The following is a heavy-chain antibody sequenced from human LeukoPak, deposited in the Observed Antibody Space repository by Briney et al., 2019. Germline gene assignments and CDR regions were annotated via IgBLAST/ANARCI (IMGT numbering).Heavy chain of an antibody. CDR3: ARQGYSYGYSFDY. CDR2: IYYSGST. D-gene: IGHD5-18*01. V-gene: IGHV4-39*01. Sequence: SETLSLTCTVSGGSISSSSYYWGWIRQPPGKGLEWIGSIYYSGSTYYNPSLKSRVTTSVDTSKNQFSLKLSSVTAADTAVYYCARQGYSYGYSFDYWGQGTLVTVSS. CDR1: GGSISSSSYY. J-gene: IGHJ4*02.